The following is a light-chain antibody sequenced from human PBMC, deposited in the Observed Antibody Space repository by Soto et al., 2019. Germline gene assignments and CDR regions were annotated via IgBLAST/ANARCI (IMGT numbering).Light chain of an antibody. V-gene: IGLV2-11*01. J-gene: IGLJ2*01. CDR1: SSDIGAYNY. CDR2: DVG. CDR3: CSYAGSHTF. Sequence: QSVLTQPRSVSGSPGQSVTISCTGTSSDIGAYNYVSWYQQHPGKAPKLMIYDVGARPSGVPDRFSGSKSGTTASLTISGLQGEDEADYYCCSYAGSHTFFGGGTKVTVL.